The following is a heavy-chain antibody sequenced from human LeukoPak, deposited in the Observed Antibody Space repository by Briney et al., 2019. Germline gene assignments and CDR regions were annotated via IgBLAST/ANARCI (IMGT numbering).Heavy chain of an antibody. D-gene: IGHD2-21*01. V-gene: IGHV3-21*04. J-gene: IGHJ5*02. CDR2: ISSSSSYI. Sequence: GGSLRLSCAASGFTFSSYEMNWVRQAPGKGLEWVSSISSSSSYIYYADSVKGRFTISRDNAKNSLYLHMNSLRAEDTAIYYCARDNYSYRLDLWGQGTLVTVSS. CDR3: ARDNYSYRLDL. CDR1: GFTFSSYE.